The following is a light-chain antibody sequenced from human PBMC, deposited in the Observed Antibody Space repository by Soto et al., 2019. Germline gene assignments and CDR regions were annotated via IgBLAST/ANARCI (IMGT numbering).Light chain of an antibody. Sequence: EIVLTQSPATLSLSPGERATLSCRASRSISTYLAWYQQKPGQAPRLLIYEALNRATGIPARFSGSGSGTDFTLTISSLEPEDFAVYYCQQYGSSPLTFGGGTKVDIK. CDR2: EAL. CDR3: QQYGSSPLT. J-gene: IGKJ4*01. CDR1: RSISTY. V-gene: IGKV3-11*01.